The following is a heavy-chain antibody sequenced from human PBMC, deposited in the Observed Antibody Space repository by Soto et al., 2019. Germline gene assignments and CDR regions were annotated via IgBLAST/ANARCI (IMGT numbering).Heavy chain of an antibody. CDR3: ERKWYGELGEGWFDP. V-gene: IGHV3-30-3*01. J-gene: IGHJ5*02. CDR1: GFIFSDYA. Sequence: QVQLVESGGGVVQPGRSLRLSCTASGFIFSDYAMHWVRQPPGEGLEWVALISDDGNSKYHADSMKGRFTVSRDNSKNTLYLEMDSLRVEDTAVYYCERKWYGELGEGWFDPWGQGTLVTVSS. CDR2: ISDDGNSK. D-gene: IGHD3-10*01.